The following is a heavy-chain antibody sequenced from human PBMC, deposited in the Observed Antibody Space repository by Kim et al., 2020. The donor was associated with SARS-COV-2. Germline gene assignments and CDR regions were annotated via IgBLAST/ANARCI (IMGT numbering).Heavy chain of an antibody. V-gene: IGHV1-46*01. J-gene: IGHJ5*02. CDR1: GYTFTSYY. CDR3: ARPGIAVAGTGWFDP. D-gene: IGHD6-19*01. CDR2: INPSGGST. Sequence: ASVKVSCKASGYTFTSYYMHWVRQAPGQGLEWMGIINPSGGSTSYAQKFQGRVTMTRDTSTSTVYMELSSLRSEDTAVYYCARPGIAVAGTGWFDPWGQGTLVTVSS.